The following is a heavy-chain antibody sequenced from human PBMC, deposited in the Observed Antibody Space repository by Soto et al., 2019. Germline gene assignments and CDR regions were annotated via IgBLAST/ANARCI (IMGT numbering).Heavy chain of an antibody. V-gene: IGHV4-38-2*01. CDR2: IYSGST. CDR3: AKKGYYPSGKINLLDS. CDR1: GYSITSDYY. J-gene: IGHJ4*02. D-gene: IGHD3-10*01. Sequence: PSETLSLTCAVSGYSITSDYYWGWIRQPRGKGLEWIGSIYSGSTYYNPSLKSRVTISVDTSKNQFSLRLTSVTAADTAVYYCAKKGYYPSGKINLLDSWGQGTLVTVSS.